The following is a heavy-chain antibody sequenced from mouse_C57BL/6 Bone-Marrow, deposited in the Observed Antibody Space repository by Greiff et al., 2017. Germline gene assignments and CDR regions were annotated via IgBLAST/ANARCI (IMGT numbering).Heavy chain of an antibody. J-gene: IGHJ3*01. CDR2: ISDGGSYT. V-gene: IGHV5-4*01. CDR3: ARDGGPAWFAY. CDR1: GFTFSSYA. Sequence: EVNVVESGGGLVKPGGSLKLSCAASGFTFSSYAMSWVRQTPEKRLEWVATISDGGSYTYYPDNVKGRFTISRDNAKNNLYLQMSHLKSEDTAMYYCARDGGPAWFAYWGQGTLVTVSA.